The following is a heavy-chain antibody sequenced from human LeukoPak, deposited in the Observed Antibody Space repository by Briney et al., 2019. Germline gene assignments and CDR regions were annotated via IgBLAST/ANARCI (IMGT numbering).Heavy chain of an antibody. J-gene: IGHJ4*02. CDR1: GGSFSGYY. CDR2: IYYSGST. Sequence: PSETLSLTCAVYGGSFSGYYWSWIRQPPGKGLEWIGYIYYSGSTNYNPSLKSRVTISVDTSKNQFSLKLSSVTAADTAVYYCARQSRPHSTKAPFDYWGQGTLVAVSS. CDR3: ARQSRPHSTKAPFDY. D-gene: IGHD2-2*01. V-gene: IGHV4-59*01.